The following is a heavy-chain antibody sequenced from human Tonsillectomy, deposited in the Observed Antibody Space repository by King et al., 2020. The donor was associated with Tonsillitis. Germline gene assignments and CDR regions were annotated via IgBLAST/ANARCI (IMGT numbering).Heavy chain of an antibody. CDR1: GFTFSSYS. J-gene: IGHJ4*02. Sequence: VQLVESGGGLVKPGGSLRLSCAASGFTFSSYSMNWVRQAPGKGLEWVSSISSSSSYIYYADSVKGRFTISRDNAKNSLYLQMNSLRAEDTAVYYCARDMYYYDSSGCYWGQGTLVTVSS. V-gene: IGHV3-21*01. D-gene: IGHD3-22*01. CDR2: ISSSSSYI. CDR3: ARDMYYYDSSGCY.